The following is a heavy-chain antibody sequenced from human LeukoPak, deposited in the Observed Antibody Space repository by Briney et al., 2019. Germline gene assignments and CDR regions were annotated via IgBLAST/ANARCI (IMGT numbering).Heavy chain of an antibody. CDR3: ARVQYYNILTGSFQY. CDR1: GGTFSSYA. Sequence: GASVKVSCKASGGTFSSYAISWVRQAPGQGLEWMGGIIPIFGTANYAQKFQGRVSMTRDTSISTAYMELSRLRSDDTAYYYCARVQYYNILTGSFQYWGQGTLVTVSS. D-gene: IGHD3-9*01. V-gene: IGHV1-69*05. J-gene: IGHJ4*02. CDR2: IIPIFGTA.